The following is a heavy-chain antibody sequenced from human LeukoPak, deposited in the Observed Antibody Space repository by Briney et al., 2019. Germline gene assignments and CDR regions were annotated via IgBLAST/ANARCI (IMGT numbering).Heavy chain of an antibody. CDR1: GFTFSTYA. CDR3: ARHIDYGGNSGTGAFDI. V-gene: IGHV3-23*01. J-gene: IGHJ3*02. D-gene: IGHD4-23*01. CDR2: INVSGGST. Sequence: PGGSLRLSCAASGFTFSTYAMTWVRQAPGKGLEWVSTINVSGGSTYYADSVKGRFTISRDNSKNTLYLQMNSLRAEDTAVYYCARHIDYGGNSGTGAFDIWGQGTMVTVSS.